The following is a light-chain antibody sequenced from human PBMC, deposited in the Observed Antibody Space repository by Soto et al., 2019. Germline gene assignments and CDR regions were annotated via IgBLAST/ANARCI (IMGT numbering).Light chain of an antibody. CDR3: QQYGSSGT. CDR1: QSVSSSY. J-gene: IGKJ1*01. CDR2: GAS. V-gene: IGKV3-20*01. Sequence: EIVLTQSPGTLSLSARERATLSCMASQSVSSSYLAWYQQKPGQAPRLLIYGASNRATGIPDRFSGSGSGTDFTLTISRLEPEDFAVYYCQQYGSSGTFGQGAKV.